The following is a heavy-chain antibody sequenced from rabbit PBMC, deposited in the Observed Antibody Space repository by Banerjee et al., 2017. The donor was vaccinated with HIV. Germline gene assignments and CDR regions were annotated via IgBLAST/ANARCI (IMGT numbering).Heavy chain of an antibody. CDR2: IDLFFGST. CDR1: GFSFSSSYY. J-gene: IGHJ4*01. CDR3: VRVNSGLNL. D-gene: IGHD4-1*01. Sequence: QEQLVESGGGLVQPEGSLTLTCTASGFSFSSSYYMCWVRQAPGKGLEWIGCIDLFFGSTYYATWVNGRFTISSHNAQNTLYLQLNSLTAADTATYFCVRVNSGLNLWGQGTLVTVS. V-gene: IGHV1S45*01.